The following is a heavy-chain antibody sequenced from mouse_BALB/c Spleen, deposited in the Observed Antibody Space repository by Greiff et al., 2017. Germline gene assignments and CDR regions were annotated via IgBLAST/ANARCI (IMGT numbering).Heavy chain of an antibody. CDR1: GYTFTSYV. D-gene: IGHD1-1*01. Sequence: EVQRVESGPELVKPGASVKMSCKASGYTFTSYVMHWVKQKPGQGLEWIGYINPYNDGTKYNEKFKGKATLTSDKSSSTAYMELSSLTSEDSAVYYCATPLITTEGYYAMDYWGQGTSVTVSS. CDR3: ATPLITTEGYYAMDY. J-gene: IGHJ4*01. V-gene: IGHV1-14*01. CDR2: INPYNDGT.